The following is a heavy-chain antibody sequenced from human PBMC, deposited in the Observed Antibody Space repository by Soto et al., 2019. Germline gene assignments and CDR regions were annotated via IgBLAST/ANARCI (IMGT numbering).Heavy chain of an antibody. V-gene: IGHV4-31*03. CDR2: IHYGETT. J-gene: IGHJ2*01. CDR1: GGSINRGGDY. Sequence: QVQLLESGPGVVQPSETLSLTCTVSGGSINRGGDYWHWFRRPPGKGLEWIGNIHYGETTKYNPSLKSRLTVSADTSKNQFSLKLNSVTAADTAVYYCARGKRGPWYFDLWGRGTLVAVSS. CDR3: ARGKRGPWYFDL.